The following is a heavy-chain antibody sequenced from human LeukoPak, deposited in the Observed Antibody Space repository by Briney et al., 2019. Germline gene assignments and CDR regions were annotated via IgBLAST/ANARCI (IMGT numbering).Heavy chain of an antibody. Sequence: GGSLRLSCAASGFTFSSYSMNWVRQAPGKGLVWVARTNTHGTSANYADSVKGRFIISRDNANNTLYLQMNGLRDEDTGVYYALAGYYYYMDVWGKGTTVTVSS. CDR3: LAGYYYYMDV. D-gene: IGHD6-13*01. V-gene: IGHV3-74*01. J-gene: IGHJ6*03. CDR1: GFTFSSYS. CDR2: TNTHGTSA.